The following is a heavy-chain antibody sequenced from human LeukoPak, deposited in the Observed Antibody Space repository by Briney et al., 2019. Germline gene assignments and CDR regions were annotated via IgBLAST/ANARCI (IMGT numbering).Heavy chain of an antibody. CDR3: ARQPKYSSSWYGSIVWFDP. D-gene: IGHD6-13*01. CDR2: IYPGDSDT. J-gene: IGHJ5*02. Sequence: GESLKISCKGSGYSFTSYWIGWVRQMPGKGLEWMGIIYPGDSDTRYSPSFQGQVTISADKSISTAYLQWSSLKASDTAMYYCARQPKYSSSWYGSIVWFDPWGQGTLVTVSS. CDR1: GYSFTSYW. V-gene: IGHV5-51*01.